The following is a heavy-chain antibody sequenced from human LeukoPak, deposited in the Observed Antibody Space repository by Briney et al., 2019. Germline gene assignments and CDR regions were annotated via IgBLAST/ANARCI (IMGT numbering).Heavy chain of an antibody. V-gene: IGHV3-23*01. CDR2: ISGSGGIT. D-gene: IGHD3-22*01. Sequence: GGSLRLSCAASGFTFGSYAIYWVRQAPGKGLEWVSGISGSGGITYFADSVKGRFTISRDNSKNTVYLQINSLRAEDTALDYCAKTRAGNSSGRDPGWPMDYWGQGTLVTVSS. J-gene: IGHJ4*02. CDR3: AKTRAGNSSGRDPGWPMDY. CDR1: GFTFGSYA.